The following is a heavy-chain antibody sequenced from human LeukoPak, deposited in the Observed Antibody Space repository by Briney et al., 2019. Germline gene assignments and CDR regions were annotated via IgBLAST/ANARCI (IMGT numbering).Heavy chain of an antibody. CDR1: GGSISTYY. J-gene: IGHJ4*02. CDR3: ARAPITTPFAFDY. V-gene: IGHV4-59*01. D-gene: IGHD3-3*01. CDR2: IFYSGST. Sequence: SETLSLTXNVSGGSISTYYWSWIRQPPGKGLEWIGYIFYSGSTNYNPSLKSRVTISVDTSKNQFSLNLRSVTAADTAVYYCARAPITTPFAFDYWGQGTLVTVSS.